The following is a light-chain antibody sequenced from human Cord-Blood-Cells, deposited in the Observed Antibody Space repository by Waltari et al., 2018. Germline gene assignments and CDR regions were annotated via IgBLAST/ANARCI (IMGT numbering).Light chain of an antibody. J-gene: IGKJ2*01. V-gene: IGKV1-NL1*01. CDR3: QQYYSTPYT. CDR2: AAS. CDR1: QGISNS. Sequence: DIQMTQSPSSLSASVGDRVTITCRASQGISNSLAWYQQKPGKAPKLLLYAASRLESGVPSRFRCSGSGTDYTLTISSLQPEDFATYYCQQYYSTPYTFGQGTKLEIK.